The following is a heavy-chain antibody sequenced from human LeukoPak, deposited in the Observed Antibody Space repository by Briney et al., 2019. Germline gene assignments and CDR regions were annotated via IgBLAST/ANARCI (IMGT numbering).Heavy chain of an antibody. D-gene: IGHD3-9*01. CDR1: GGSISSYY. CDR3: AARDVLTGLHDY. CDR2: INHSGST. J-gene: IGHJ4*02. V-gene: IGHV4-34*01. Sequence: KTSETLSLTCTVSGGSISSYYWSWIRQPPGKGLEWIGEINHSGSTNYNPSLKSRVTISVDTSKSQFSLKLSSVTAADTAVYYCAARDVLTGLHDYWGQGTLVTVSS.